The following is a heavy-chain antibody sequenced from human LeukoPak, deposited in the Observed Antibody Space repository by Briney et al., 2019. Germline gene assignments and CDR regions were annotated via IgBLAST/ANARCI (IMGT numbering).Heavy chain of an antibody. CDR3: ARRGIAAAGTVSGTAEGFDY. J-gene: IGHJ4*02. D-gene: IGHD6-13*01. Sequence: SETLSLTCAVYGGSFSGYYWSWIRQPPGKGLEWIGEINHSGSTNYNPSLKSRVTISVDTSKNQFSLKLSSATAADTAVYYCARRGIAAAGTVSGTAEGFDYWGQGTLVTVSS. V-gene: IGHV4-34*01. CDR1: GGSFSGYY. CDR2: INHSGST.